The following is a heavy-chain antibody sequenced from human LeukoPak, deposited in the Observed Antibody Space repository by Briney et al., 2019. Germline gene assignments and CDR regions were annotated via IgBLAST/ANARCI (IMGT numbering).Heavy chain of an antibody. J-gene: IGHJ4*02. CDR2: ISYDGSNK. D-gene: IGHD1-26*01. CDR1: GFTFSSYG. CDR3: AKDHTWG. Sequence: PGGSLRPSCAASGFTFSSYGMHWVRQAPGKGLEWVAVISYDGSNKYYADSVKGRFTISRDNSKNTLYLQMNSLRAEDTAVYYCAKDHTWGWGQGTLVTVSS. V-gene: IGHV3-30*18.